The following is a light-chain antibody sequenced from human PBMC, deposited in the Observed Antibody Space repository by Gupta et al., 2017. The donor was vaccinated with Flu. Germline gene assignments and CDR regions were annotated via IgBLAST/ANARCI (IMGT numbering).Light chain of an antibody. J-gene: IGLJ1*01. V-gene: IGLV1-47*02. CDR3: AAWHASMSASV. Sequence: TVTNSCSGTTSNVGNHFVFCYPPSAGPPPNLLMYSDSQRRSAVPTRFSASTSATSASLAILGVRGEDEADYYYAAWHASMSASVFGSGTRFTVL. CDR2: SDS. CDR1: TSNVGNHF.